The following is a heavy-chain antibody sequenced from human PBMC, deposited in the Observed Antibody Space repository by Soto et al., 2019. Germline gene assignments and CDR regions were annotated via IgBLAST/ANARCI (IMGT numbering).Heavy chain of an antibody. J-gene: IGHJ4*02. CDR1: GGTFRNYP. CDR2: IFPLSDIP. CDR3: ARGPLVVLNYFES. Sequence: SVKVSCKASGGTFRNYPINWVRQAPGQGLEWMGSIFPLSDIPDYAQNFQARLTISADKSTSTAYMELSSLTSDDTAMYFCARGPLVVLNYFESWGQGTLVTVSS. V-gene: IGHV1-69*04.